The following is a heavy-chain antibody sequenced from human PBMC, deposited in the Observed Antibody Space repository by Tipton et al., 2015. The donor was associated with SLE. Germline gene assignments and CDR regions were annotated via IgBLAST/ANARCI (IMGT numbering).Heavy chain of an antibody. CDR3: ASSQRGGYYTTYDY. CDR1: GGSISSHY. Sequence: TLSLTCTVSGGSISSHYWSWIRQPPGKGLEWIGEIYHSGSTNYNPSLKSRVTMSVDTSKNQFSLRLSSVTAADTAVYYCASSQRGGYYTTYDYWGQGTLVTVSS. V-gene: IGHV4-59*11. D-gene: IGHD3-3*01. J-gene: IGHJ4*02. CDR2: IYHSGST.